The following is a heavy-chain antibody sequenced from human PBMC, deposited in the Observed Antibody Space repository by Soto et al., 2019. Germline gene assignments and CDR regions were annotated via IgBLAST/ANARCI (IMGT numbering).Heavy chain of an antibody. J-gene: IGHJ6*03. CDR2: ISYDGSNK. CDR3: AKEGLEPVYYMDV. D-gene: IGHD1-1*01. Sequence: LSLTCAASGFTFSSYGMHWVRQAPGKGLEWVAVISYDGSNKYYADSVKGRFTISRDNSKNTLYLQMNSLRAEDTAVYYCAKEGLEPVYYMDVWGKGTTVTVSS. CDR1: GFTFSSYG. V-gene: IGHV3-30*18.